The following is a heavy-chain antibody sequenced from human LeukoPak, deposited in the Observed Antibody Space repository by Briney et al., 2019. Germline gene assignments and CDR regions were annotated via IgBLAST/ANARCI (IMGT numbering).Heavy chain of an antibody. CDR2: ISNGKT. CDR3: VREAGYCASVCLKSDGCDP. J-gene: IGHJ5*02. V-gene: IGHV3-23*01. Sequence: GGSLRLSRAPSVFPFSRDAMSWGRHPPGKGLECGSAISNGKTYYAASVRGRFTISREDSTNSVSLQTNSLTDENTALYYCVREAGYCASVCLKSDGCDPSGQGA. D-gene: IGHD2-21*02. CDR1: VFPFSRDA.